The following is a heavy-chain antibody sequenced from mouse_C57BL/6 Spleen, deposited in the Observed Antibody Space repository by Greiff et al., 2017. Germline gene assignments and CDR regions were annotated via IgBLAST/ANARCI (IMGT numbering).Heavy chain of an antibody. CDR1: GYSITSGYD. CDR3: AREGELGRGYFDY. CDR2: ISYSGST. V-gene: IGHV3-1*01. D-gene: IGHD4-1*01. Sequence: EVQLQQSGPGMVKPSQSLSLTCTVTGYSITSGYDWHWIRHFPGNKLEWMGYISYSGSTNHNPSLKSRISITHDTSKNHFFLKLNSVTTEDTATYYCAREGELGRGYFDYWGQGTTLTVSS. J-gene: IGHJ2*01.